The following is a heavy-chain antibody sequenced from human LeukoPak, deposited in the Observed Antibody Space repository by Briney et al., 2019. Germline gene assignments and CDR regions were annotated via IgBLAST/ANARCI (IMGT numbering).Heavy chain of an antibody. V-gene: IGHV1-46*01. D-gene: IGHD3-10*01. CDR2: IIPSGGST. Sequence: ASVKVSCKASGYTFTSYYMHWVRQAPGQGLQWMGIIIPSGGSTSYAQNFQGRVTMTRDTSTSTVYMELSSLRSEDTAVYYCARLDGSGSYFDYWGQGTLVTVSS. CDR3: ARLDGSGSYFDY. J-gene: IGHJ4*02. CDR1: GYTFTSYY.